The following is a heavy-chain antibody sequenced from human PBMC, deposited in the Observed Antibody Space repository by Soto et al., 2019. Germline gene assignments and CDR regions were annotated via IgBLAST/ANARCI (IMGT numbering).Heavy chain of an antibody. V-gene: IGHV3-23*01. D-gene: IGHD2-15*01. CDR1: GFTFSSYA. J-gene: IGHJ5*02. CDR3: AKMVEPEEYCSGGSCYSYWNWFDP. CDR2: ISGSGGST. Sequence: GGSLRLSCAASGFTFSSYAMSWVRQAPGKGLEWVSAISGSGGSTYYADSVKGRFTISRDNSKNTLYLQMNSLRAEDTAVYYCAKMVEPEEYCSGGSCYSYWNWFDPWGQGTLVTVSS.